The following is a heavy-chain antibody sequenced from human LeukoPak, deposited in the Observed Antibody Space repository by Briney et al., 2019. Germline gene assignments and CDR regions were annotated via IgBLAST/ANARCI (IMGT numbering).Heavy chain of an antibody. J-gene: IGHJ6*02. Sequence: SGGSLRLSCAASGFTFSSYAMSWVRQAPGKGLEWVSYISSSGSTIYYADSVKGRFTISRDNAKNSLYLQMNSLRAEDTAVYYCARGDDFWSGYMVSGYYYGMDVWGQGTTVTVSS. D-gene: IGHD3-3*01. CDR2: ISSSGSTI. CDR1: GFTFSSYA. V-gene: IGHV3-48*04. CDR3: ARGDDFWSGYMVSGYYYGMDV.